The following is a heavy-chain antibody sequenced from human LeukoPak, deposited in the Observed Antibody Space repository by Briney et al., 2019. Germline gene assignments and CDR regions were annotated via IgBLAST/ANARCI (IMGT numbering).Heavy chain of an antibody. D-gene: IGHD4-17*01. CDR3: ARDKDYGFDY. J-gene: IGHJ4*02. V-gene: IGHV3-48*01. CDR2: IDWSSSSI. Sequence: GGSLRLSCAASGFTFSSFSMNWLRQAPGKGLERVSYIDWSSSSINYADSVKGRFTISRDNAKNSLYLEMSSLRVEDTAVYYCARDKDYGFDYWGQGILVTVSS. CDR1: GFTFSSFS.